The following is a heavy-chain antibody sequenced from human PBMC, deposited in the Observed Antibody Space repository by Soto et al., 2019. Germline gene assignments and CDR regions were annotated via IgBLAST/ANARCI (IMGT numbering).Heavy chain of an antibody. V-gene: IGHV4-31*03. Sequence: SETLSLTCTVSGGSISSGGSYWSWIRQSPGKGLEWIGYIYYSGTTYYNPSLKSRVSISLDTSKNQFSLKLSSVTAADTAVYYCARRYGTTFDYWGQGTLVTVSS. CDR1: GGSISSGGSY. CDR2: IYYSGTT. J-gene: IGHJ4*02. D-gene: IGHD1-7*01. CDR3: ARRYGTTFDY.